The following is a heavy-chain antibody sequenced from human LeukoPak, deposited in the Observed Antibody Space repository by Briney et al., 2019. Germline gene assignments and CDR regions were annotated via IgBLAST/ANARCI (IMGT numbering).Heavy chain of an antibody. J-gene: IGHJ6*02. D-gene: IGHD3-22*01. CDR1: GYTFTSYG. CDR3: ARDVPPNSMMVVVTYYYYGMDV. V-gene: IGHV1-18*01. CDR2: ISAYNGNT. Sequence: GASVKVSCKASGYTFTSYGISWVRQAPGQGLEWMGWISAYNGNTNYAQKLQGRVTMTTDTSTSTAYMELRRLRSDDTAVYYCARDVPPNSMMVVVTYYYYGMDVWGQGTTVTVSS.